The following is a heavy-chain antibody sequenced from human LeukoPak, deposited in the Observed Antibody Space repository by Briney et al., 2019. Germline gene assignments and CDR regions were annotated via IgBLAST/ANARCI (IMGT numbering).Heavy chain of an antibody. CDR3: ARDPTRVNILTGYSAATGFDY. CDR1: GYTFTSYA. D-gene: IGHD3-9*01. V-gene: IGHV7-4-1*02. Sequence: ASAKVSCKASGYTFTSYAMNWVRQAPGQGLEWMGWINTNTGNPTYAQGFTGRFVFSLDTSVSTAYLQISSLKAEDTAVYYCARDPTRVNILTGYSAATGFDYWGQGTLVTVSS. CDR2: INTNTGNP. J-gene: IGHJ4*02.